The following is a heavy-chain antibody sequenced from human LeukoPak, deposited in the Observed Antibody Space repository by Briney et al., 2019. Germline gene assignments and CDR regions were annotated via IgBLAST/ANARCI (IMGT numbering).Heavy chain of an antibody. CDR2: IYYSGST. J-gene: IGHJ4*02. CDR1: GDPISRYY. V-gene: IGHV4-59*01. Sequence: SETLSLTCNVSGDPISRYYWSWIRQPPGKGLEWIGYIYYSGSTNYNPSLESRVTISVDTSKNQFSLKLSSVTAADTAVYYCARVNSLGYYFDYWGQGTLVTVSS. D-gene: IGHD2/OR15-2a*01. CDR3: ARVNSLGYYFDY.